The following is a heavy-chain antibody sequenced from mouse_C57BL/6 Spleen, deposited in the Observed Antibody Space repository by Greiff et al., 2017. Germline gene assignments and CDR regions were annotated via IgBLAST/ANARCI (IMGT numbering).Heavy chain of an antibody. CDR1: GYSFTGYF. CDR2: INPYNGDT. V-gene: IGHV1-20*01. CDR3: ARIYGDDYYYAMDY. D-gene: IGHD2-2*01. J-gene: IGHJ4*01. Sequence: EVQLQQSGPELVKPGDSVKISCKASGYSFTGYFMNWVMQSHGKSLEWIGRINPYNGDTFYNQKFKGKATLTVDKSSSTAHMELRSLTSEDSAVYYCARIYGDDYYYAMDYWGQGTSVTVSS.